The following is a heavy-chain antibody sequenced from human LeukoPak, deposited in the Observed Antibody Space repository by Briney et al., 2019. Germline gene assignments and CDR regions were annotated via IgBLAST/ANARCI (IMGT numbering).Heavy chain of an antibody. V-gene: IGHV4-59*08. CDR1: GGSISSYY. CDR3: ARRGGEDY. Sequence: SETLSLTCTVSGGSISSYYWSWIRQPPGKGLEWIGYIYYSGSTNYNPSLKSRVTISVDTSKNQFSLKLSSVTAADTAVYYCARRGGEDYWGQGTLVTVSS. J-gene: IGHJ4*02. D-gene: IGHD4-17*01. CDR2: IYYSGST.